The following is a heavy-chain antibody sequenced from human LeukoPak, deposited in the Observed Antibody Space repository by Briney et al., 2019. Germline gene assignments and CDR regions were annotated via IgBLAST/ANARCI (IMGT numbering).Heavy chain of an antibody. Sequence: PGRSLRLSCAASGFTFDVYAMHWVRQAPGKGLEWVSGISWNSGSIGYADSVKGRFTISRDNAKNTLYLQMNSLRAEDTAVYYCAKVALNGDYGWGQGTLVTVSS. CDR1: GFTFDVYA. CDR3: AKVALNGDYG. J-gene: IGHJ4*02. V-gene: IGHV3-9*01. CDR2: ISWNSGSI. D-gene: IGHD4-17*01.